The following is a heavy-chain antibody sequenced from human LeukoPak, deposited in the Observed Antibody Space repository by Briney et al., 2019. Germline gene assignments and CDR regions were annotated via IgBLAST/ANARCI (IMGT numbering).Heavy chain of an antibody. CDR2: ISYDGSNK. D-gene: IGHD6-13*01. V-gene: IGHV3-30*18. CDR3: AKGVSRSWSNDAFDI. J-gene: IGHJ3*02. CDR1: GFTFSRHD. Sequence: PGGSLRLSCVASGFTFSRHDMNWLRQAPGKGLEWVAVISYDGSNKYYADSVKGRFTISRDNSKNTLYLQMNSLRTEDTAVYYCAKGVSRSWSNDAFDIWGQGTMVTVSS.